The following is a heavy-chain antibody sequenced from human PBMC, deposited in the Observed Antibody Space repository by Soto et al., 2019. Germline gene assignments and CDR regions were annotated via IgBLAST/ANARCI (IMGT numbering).Heavy chain of an antibody. CDR2: INAFNGNT. CDR1: GYTFTSYA. V-gene: IGHV1-3*01. J-gene: IGHJ4*02. CDR3: ARGSGGNSVFDY. Sequence: VKFSCKASGYTFTSYAMHWVRQAPGQRLEWMGWINAFNGNTKYSQKFQGRVTITRDTSASTAYMELSSLRSEDTAVYYCARGSGGNSVFDYWGQGTLVTVSS. D-gene: IGHD2-21*02.